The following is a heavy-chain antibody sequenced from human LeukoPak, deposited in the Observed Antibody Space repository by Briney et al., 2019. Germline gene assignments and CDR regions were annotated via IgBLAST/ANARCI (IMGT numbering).Heavy chain of an antibody. Sequence: GGSLRLSCAASGFTFSSYSMNWVRQAPGKELEWVSYTSSDSRTIYYADSVKGRFTISRDNAKNSLYLQMKSLRDEDTAVYYCARYGSGTSYITNYFDYWGQGTLVTVSS. D-gene: IGHD3-10*01. CDR1: GFTFSSYS. CDR2: TSSDSRTI. J-gene: IGHJ4*02. V-gene: IGHV3-48*02. CDR3: ARYGSGTSYITNYFDY.